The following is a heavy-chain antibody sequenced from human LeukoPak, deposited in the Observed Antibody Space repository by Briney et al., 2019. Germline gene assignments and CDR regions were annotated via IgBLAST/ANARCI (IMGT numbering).Heavy chain of an antibody. CDR3: AKGGSDISTYDSYLDY. Sequence: PGGSLRLSCAASGFTFDDYAMHWVRQAPGKGLEWVSAISWNSGNLGYADSVKGRFTISRDNAKNSLYLQMNSLSAEDTALYYCAKGGSDISTYDSYLDYWGQGTLVTVSS. J-gene: IGHJ4*02. CDR1: GFTFDDYA. V-gene: IGHV3-9*01. CDR2: ISWNSGNL. D-gene: IGHD3-22*01.